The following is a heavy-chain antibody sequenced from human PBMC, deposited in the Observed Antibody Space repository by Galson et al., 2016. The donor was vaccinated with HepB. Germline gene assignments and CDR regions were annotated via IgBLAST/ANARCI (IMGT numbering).Heavy chain of an antibody. CDR1: GFTFSSYA. D-gene: IGHD3-9*01. J-gene: IGHJ4*02. Sequence: SLRLSCAASGFTFSSYAMNWVRQAPGKGLEWVSSISGSGGTTYYADSVKGRFTISRDKSKNTLYLQMNSLRAEDTAVYYCAKTSGALLTGFYLDFDYWGQGNLVTVSS. CDR3: AKTSGALLTGFYLDFDY. V-gene: IGHV3-23*01. CDR2: ISGSGGTT.